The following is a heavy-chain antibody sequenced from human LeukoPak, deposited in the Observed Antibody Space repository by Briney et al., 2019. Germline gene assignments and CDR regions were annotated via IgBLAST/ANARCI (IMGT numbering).Heavy chain of an antibody. J-gene: IGHJ4*02. CDR2: IIPIFGTA. CDR3: ARGPYCSSTSCYSLYYFDY. V-gene: IGHV1-69*05. CDR1: GGTFSSYA. D-gene: IGHD2-2*01. Sequence: SVKVSCKASGGTFSSYAISWVRQAPGQGLEWMGGIIPIFGTANYAQKFQGRVTITTDESTSTAYMELSSLRSEGTAVYYCARGPYCSSTSCYSLYYFDYWGQGTLVTVSS.